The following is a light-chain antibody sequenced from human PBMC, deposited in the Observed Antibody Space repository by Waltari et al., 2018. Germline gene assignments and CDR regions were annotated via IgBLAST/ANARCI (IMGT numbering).Light chain of an antibody. V-gene: IGLV1-47*01. Sequence: QSVLTQPPSASGTPGQRVTIPCSGSSSNIGRTYVYWYQQPPGTAPKLLIDRNNQRPSGVPDRFSGSKSGTSASLAISGLRSEDEADYYCAAWDDSLSGPWVFGGGTKLTVL. CDR3: AAWDDSLSGPWV. CDR1: SSNIGRTY. CDR2: RNN. J-gene: IGLJ2*01.